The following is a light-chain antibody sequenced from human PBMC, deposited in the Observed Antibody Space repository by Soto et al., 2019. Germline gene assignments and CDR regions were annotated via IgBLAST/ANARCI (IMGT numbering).Light chain of an antibody. CDR3: KQRDNWPPYT. CDR2: GAS. J-gene: IGKJ2*01. CDR1: QSVSSY. V-gene: IGKV3-11*01. Sequence: EIVLTQSPATLSLSPGERATLSCRASQSVSSYLAWYQQKPGQAPRLLIYGASNRATGIPARFSGSGSGTDFTLTISSLEPEDFAVYYCKQRDNWPPYTFGQGTRLEI.